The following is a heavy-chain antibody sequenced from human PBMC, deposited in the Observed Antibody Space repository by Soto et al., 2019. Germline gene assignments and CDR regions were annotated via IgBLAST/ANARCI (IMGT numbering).Heavy chain of an antibody. CDR2: ITSTGIYT. D-gene: IGHD2-8*01. Sequence: EVQLVESGGGLVKPGGSLGLACAASGFTFSGYSMNWVRQAPGKGLEWVSSITSTGIYTYYADSVKGRFTISRDNDKNSLYLQMNSLRGEDTAIYYCARELYGDYFYYAMDVWGQGTTVTVSS. V-gene: IGHV3-21*06. J-gene: IGHJ6*02. CDR3: ARELYGDYFYYAMDV. CDR1: GFTFSGYS.